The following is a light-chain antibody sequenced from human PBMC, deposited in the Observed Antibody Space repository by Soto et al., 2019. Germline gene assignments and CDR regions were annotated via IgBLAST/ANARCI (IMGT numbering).Light chain of an antibody. J-gene: IGLJ2*01. V-gene: IGLV2-23*01. Sequence: QSALTQPASVSGAPGQSITISCTGTSSDVGSYNLVSWYQQHPGKAPKLMIYESSKRPSGVSNGFSGSKSGNTASLTISGLQAEDEADYYCCSYAGSSTPVVFGGGTKLTVL. CDR3: CSYAGSSTPVV. CDR1: SSDVGSYNL. CDR2: ESS.